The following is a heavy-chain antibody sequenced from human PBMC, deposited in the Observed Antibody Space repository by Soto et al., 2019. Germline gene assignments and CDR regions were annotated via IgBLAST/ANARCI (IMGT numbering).Heavy chain of an antibody. D-gene: IGHD3-10*01. CDR2: ISYDGSNK. J-gene: IGHJ4*02. CDR1: GFTFSSYG. Sequence: PGGSLRLSCAASGFTFSSYGMHWVRQAPGKGLEWVAVISYDGSNKYYADSVKGRFTISRDNSKNTLYLQMNSLRAEDTAVYYCAKGGVSWVPYYGSGSYYNKLGYFDYWGQGTLVTVSS. V-gene: IGHV3-30*18. CDR3: AKGGVSWVPYYGSGSYYNKLGYFDY.